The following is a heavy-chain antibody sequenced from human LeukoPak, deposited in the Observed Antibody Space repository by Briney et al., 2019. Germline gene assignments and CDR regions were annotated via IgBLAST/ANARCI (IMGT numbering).Heavy chain of an antibody. CDR2: FDPEDGET. V-gene: IGHV1-24*01. CDR3: ARDHEGVVGTTGGVDY. D-gene: IGHD1-26*01. Sequence: ASVKVSCKVSGYTLTELSMHWVRQAPGKGLEWMGGFDPEDGETIYAQKFQGRVTMTRNTSISTAYMEMSSLRSEDTAVYYCARDHEGVVGTTGGVDYWGQGTLVTVSS. CDR1: GYTLTELS. J-gene: IGHJ4*02.